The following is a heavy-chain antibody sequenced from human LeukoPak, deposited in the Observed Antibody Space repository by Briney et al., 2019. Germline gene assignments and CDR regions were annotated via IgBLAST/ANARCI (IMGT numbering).Heavy chain of an antibody. V-gene: IGHV1-69*13. Sequence: SVKVSCKPSGGTFNSYSISWVRQAPGQGLEWMGGIIPIFGTANYAQKFQGRVTITADESTSTAYMELSSLRSEDTAVYYCARTGSGSYYRDWFDPWGQGTLVTVSS. CDR3: ARTGSGSYYRDWFDP. CDR1: GGTFNSYS. CDR2: IIPIFGTA. D-gene: IGHD3-10*01. J-gene: IGHJ5*02.